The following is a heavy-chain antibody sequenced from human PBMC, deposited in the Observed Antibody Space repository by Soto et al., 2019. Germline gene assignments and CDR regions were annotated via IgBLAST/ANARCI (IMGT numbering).Heavy chain of an antibody. CDR2: IYYSGST. Sequence: SETLSLTCTVSGGSISSSSYYWGWIRQPPGKGLEWIGSIYYSGSTYYNPSLKSRVTISVDTSKNQFSLKLSSVTAADTAVYYCARLLAYTNYYYYYGMDVWGQGTTVTVSS. J-gene: IGHJ6*02. V-gene: IGHV4-39*01. CDR3: ARLLAYTNYYYYYGMDV. D-gene: IGHD2-15*01. CDR1: GGSISSSSYY.